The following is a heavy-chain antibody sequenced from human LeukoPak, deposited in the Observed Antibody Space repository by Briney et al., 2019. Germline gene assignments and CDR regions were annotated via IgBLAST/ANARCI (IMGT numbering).Heavy chain of an antibody. J-gene: IGHJ4*02. CDR2: IYHSGST. Sequence: SETLSLTCTVSGYSISSGYYWGWIRQPPGKGLEWIGSIYHSGSTCYNPSLKSRVTISVDTSKNQFSLKLSSVTAADTAVYYCARTKYSSSCFDYWGQGTLVTVSS. D-gene: IGHD6-13*01. CDR3: ARTKYSSSCFDY. CDR1: GYSISSGYY. V-gene: IGHV4-38-2*02.